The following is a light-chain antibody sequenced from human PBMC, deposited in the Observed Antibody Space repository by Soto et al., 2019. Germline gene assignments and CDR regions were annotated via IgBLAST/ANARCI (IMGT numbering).Light chain of an antibody. J-gene: IGKJ3*01. CDR2: GAS. CDR1: QSVTNNY. CDR3: QHYVHSPQFT. Sequence: EIVLTQSPGTLSLSPGERATLSCRASQSVTNNYLAWYQQKPGQAPRLLIYGASARAAGIPDRFSGSGSGTDFTLTISRLEPEDFAVYYCQHYVHSPQFTSGPGTKVDIK. V-gene: IGKV3-20*01.